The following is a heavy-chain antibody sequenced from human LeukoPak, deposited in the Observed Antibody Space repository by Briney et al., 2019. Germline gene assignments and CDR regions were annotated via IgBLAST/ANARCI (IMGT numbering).Heavy chain of an antibody. CDR1: GYICTAYY. J-gene: IGHJ4*02. Sequence: ASVKVSCKASGYICTAYYMHWVRQAPGQGLEWMGWINPNNGGTNYAQKFQGRVTMTRDTSISTAYMEPRRLRSDDTAVYYCARDPGRYFDYWGQGTLVTVSS. V-gene: IGHV1-2*02. CDR2: INPNNGGT. CDR3: ARDPGRYFDY.